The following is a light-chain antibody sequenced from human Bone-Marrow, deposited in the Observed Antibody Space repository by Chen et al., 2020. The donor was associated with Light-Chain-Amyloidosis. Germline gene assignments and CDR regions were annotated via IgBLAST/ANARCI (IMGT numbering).Light chain of an antibody. CDR2: AVS. CDR3: QQRSNWPPSIT. V-gene: IGKV3D-20*02. CDR1: QSITSRY. Sequence: IVLTQSPGTLSLSPGERATLSCRASQSITSRYLAWYQQRPGQAPRLLIYAVSDRATGIPARFRGSGSGTDFTLTISSLEPADFAVYHCQQRSNWPPSITFGQGTRLDIK. J-gene: IGKJ5*01.